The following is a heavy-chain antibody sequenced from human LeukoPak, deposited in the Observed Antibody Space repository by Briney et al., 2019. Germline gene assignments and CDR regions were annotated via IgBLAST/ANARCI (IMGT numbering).Heavy chain of an antibody. Sequence: GGSLRPSCAASGFTISGFFMTWVRQAPGKGLEWVANIKEDGSEKYYVDSVRGRFTISRDNANNSLYLQMNTLRAEDTAVYYCARPFGNGWFLRDYWGRGTLVTVSS. CDR3: ARPFGNGWFLRDY. CDR2: IKEDGSEK. CDR1: GFTISGFF. V-gene: IGHV3-7*01. D-gene: IGHD6-19*01. J-gene: IGHJ4*02.